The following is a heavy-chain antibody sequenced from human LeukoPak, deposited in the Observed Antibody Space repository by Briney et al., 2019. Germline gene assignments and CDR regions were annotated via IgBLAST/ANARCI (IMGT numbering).Heavy chain of an antibody. V-gene: IGHV1-2*02. CDR1: GYTFTDYY. Sequence: ASVKVSCKASGYTFTDYYMHWVWQAPGQGFEWMGWINPNDGDTNYAQKFQGRVTMTRDTSISTAHMEVSRLRSDDTAVYYCARANFLYCSSSTCLFDYWGQGTLVTVSS. CDR3: ARANFLYCSSSTCLFDY. J-gene: IGHJ4*02. D-gene: IGHD2-2*01. CDR2: INPNDGDT.